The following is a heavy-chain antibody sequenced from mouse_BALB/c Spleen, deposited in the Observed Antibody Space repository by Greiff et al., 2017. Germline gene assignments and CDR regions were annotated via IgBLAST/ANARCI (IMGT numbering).Heavy chain of an antibody. Sequence: VQLKQSGPELMKPGASVKISCKASGYSFTSYYMHWVKQSHGKSLEWIGYIDPFNGGTSYNQKFKGKATLTVDKSSSTAYMHLSSLTSEDSAVYYCARSGDYDGFFAYWGQGTLVTVSA. V-gene: IGHV1S135*01. CDR3: ARSGDYDGFFAY. D-gene: IGHD2-4*01. J-gene: IGHJ3*01. CDR1: GYSFTSYY. CDR2: IDPFNGGT.